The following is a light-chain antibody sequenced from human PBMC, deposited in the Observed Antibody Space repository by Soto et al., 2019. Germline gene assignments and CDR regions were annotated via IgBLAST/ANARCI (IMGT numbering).Light chain of an antibody. Sequence: QSVLTQPPSVSGAPGQRVTISCTGSRSNIGAGYDVHWYQQLPATAPKLLIYGNSNRPSGVPDPFSGSKSGPSASLAITGLDAADEADYSCQSYASSLSGYVVFGGGAKLTDL. CDR1: RSNIGAGYD. CDR2: GNS. J-gene: IGLJ2*01. V-gene: IGLV1-40*01. CDR3: QSYASSLSGYVV.